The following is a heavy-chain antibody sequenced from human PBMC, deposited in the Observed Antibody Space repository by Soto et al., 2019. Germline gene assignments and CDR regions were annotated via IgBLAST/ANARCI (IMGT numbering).Heavy chain of an antibody. CDR3: ARDRIYSSSGHGY. V-gene: IGHV3-30-3*01. CDR2: ISYDGSNK. CDR1: GFTFSSYA. Sequence: QVQLVESGGGVVQPGRSLRLSCAASGFTFSSYAMHWVRQAPGEGLEWVAVISYDGSNKYYADSVKGRFTISRDNTKNTLYLQMNSMRAEYTAVYYCARDRIYSSSGHGYWGQGTLVTVSS. D-gene: IGHD6-13*01. J-gene: IGHJ4*02.